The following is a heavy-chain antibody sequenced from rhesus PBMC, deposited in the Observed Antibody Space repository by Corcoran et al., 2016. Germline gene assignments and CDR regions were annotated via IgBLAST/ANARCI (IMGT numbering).Heavy chain of an antibody. CDR2: ISYSGST. D-gene: IGHD4-23*01. CDR3: ARDRDSNYFDY. Sequence: QLQLQESGPGLVKPSETLSLTCAVPGYSLSSGYGCSWIRQPHGKGLEWIGYISYSGSTSYNPSLKSRVTISRDTSKNQFSLKLSSVTAADTAVYYCARDRDSNYFDYWGQGVLVTVSS. J-gene: IGHJ4*01. CDR1: GYSLSSGYGC. V-gene: IGHV4-122*02.